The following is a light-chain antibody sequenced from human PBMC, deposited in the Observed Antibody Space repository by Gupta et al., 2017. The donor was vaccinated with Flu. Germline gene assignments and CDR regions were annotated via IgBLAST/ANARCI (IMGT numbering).Light chain of an antibody. J-gene: IGKJ4*02. CDR3: QQSYSTPRT. CDR1: QSISSY. Sequence: GDRVTITCRASQSISSYLNWYQQKPGKAPKLLIYAASSLQSGVPSRFSGSGSGTDFTLTISSLQPEDFATYYCQQSYSTPRTFGEGTKVEIK. V-gene: IGKV1-39*01. CDR2: AAS.